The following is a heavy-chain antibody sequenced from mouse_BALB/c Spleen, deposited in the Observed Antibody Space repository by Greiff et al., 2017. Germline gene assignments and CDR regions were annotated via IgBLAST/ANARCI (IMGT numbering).Heavy chain of an antibody. CDR1: GFSLSRYS. J-gene: IGHJ3*01. CDR2: IWGGGST. D-gene: IGHD1-2*01. CDR3: ASITTASAWFAY. Sequence: VKLMESGPGLVAPSQSLSITCTVSGFSLSRYSVHWVRQPPGKGLEWLGMIWGGGSTDYNSALKSRLSISKDNSKSQVFLKMNSLQTDDTAMYYCASITTASAWFAYWGQGTLVTVSA. V-gene: IGHV2-6-4*01.